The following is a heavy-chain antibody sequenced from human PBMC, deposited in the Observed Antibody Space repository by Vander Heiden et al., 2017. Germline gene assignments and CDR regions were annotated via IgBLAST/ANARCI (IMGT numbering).Heavy chain of an antibody. J-gene: IGHJ3*02. Sequence: EVPLLESGGGLVQPGGSLRLYCAASGFTFSSYAMGWVRQAPGKGLEWVSAISGSGGSTYYADSVKGRFTISRDNSKNTLYLQMNSLRAEDTAVYYCAKLGPYCSGGSCYSDAFDIWGQGTMVTVSS. D-gene: IGHD2-15*01. V-gene: IGHV3-23*01. CDR2: ISGSGGST. CDR3: AKLGPYCSGGSCYSDAFDI. CDR1: GFTFSSYA.